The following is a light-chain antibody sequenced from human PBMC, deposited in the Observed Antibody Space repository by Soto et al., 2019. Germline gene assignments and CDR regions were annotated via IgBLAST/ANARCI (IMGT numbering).Light chain of an antibody. CDR2: DVT. J-gene: IGLJ2*01. CDR3: CSYAGNSDVV. V-gene: IGLV2-23*02. CDR1: SNDVATHNL. Sequence: QSVLTQPASVSGSPGQSITISCTGTSNDVATHNLVSWYQQHPGKAPKLLIYDVTKRPSGVSDRFSGSKSGNTASLTISGLQAEDEGDYYCCSYAGNSDVVFGEGTKVTVL.